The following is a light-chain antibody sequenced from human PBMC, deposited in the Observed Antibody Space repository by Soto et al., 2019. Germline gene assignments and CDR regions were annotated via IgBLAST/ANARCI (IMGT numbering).Light chain of an antibody. CDR1: QSVSSSY. V-gene: IGKV3-20*01. CDR2: GAS. CDR3: QQYGSSPET. J-gene: IGKJ1*01. Sequence: EIVLTQSPGTLSLSPGERATLSCRASQSVSSSYLAWYQQKPGQAPRLLIYGASSRATGIPGRFSGSGSGTDFTLTISRLEPEDFAVYYCQQYGSSPETFGLGTKVDIK.